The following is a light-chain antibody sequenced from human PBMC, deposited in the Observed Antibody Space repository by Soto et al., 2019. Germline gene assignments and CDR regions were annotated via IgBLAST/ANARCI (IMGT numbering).Light chain of an antibody. V-gene: IGKV2-28*01. CDR1: HSLLHSNGYNY. Sequence: DIVMTQSPLSLPVTPGEPACISCRSSHSLLHSNGYNYLDWYLQKPGQSPQLLIYLGSNRASGVPDRFSGSGSGTDFTLKISRVEAEDVGVYYCMQALQTTPITFGQGTRLEIK. CDR3: MQALQTTPIT. J-gene: IGKJ5*01. CDR2: LGS.